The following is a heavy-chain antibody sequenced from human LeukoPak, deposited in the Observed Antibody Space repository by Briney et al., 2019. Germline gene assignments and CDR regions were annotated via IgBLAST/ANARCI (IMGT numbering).Heavy chain of an antibody. D-gene: IGHD6-19*01. V-gene: IGHV3-30-3*01. CDR2: ISYDGDNK. CDR3: ARHSSGWLDRGTPGRDH. Sequence: GGSLRLSCAASGFIFSSYAMHWVRQAPGKWLEWVALISYDGDNKYYADSVKGRFTISRDNSKNALYLQMNSLRFDNAAVYYCARHSSGWLDRGTPGRDHWGQGTLVTVSS. CDR1: GFIFSSYA. J-gene: IGHJ4*02.